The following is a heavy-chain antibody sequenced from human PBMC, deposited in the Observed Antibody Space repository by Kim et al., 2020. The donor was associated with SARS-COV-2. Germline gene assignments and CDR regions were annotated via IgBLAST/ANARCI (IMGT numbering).Heavy chain of an antibody. D-gene: IGHD3-16*01. CDR1: GFTFSSYG. CDR2: IWYDGSNK. V-gene: IGHV3-33*06. CDR3: AKGGSQRWGYYFDY. Sequence: GGSLRLSCAASGFTFSSYGMHWVRQAPGKGLEWVAVIWYDGSNKYYVDSVKGRFTISRDNSKNTLYLQMNSLRAEDTAVYYCAKGGSQRWGYYFDYWGQG. J-gene: IGHJ4*02.